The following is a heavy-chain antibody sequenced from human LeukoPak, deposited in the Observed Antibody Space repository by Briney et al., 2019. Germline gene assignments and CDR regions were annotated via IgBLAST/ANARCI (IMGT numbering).Heavy chain of an antibody. V-gene: IGHV3-33*06. Sequence: GGSLRLSCAASGFTFSHYGMHWVRQTPGAGLEWLAVIWSDGSDKYYAKSVKGRFTISRDNSKNSLFLKMNSLRAEDTDVYYCAKDAQRGFDYSNSLQNWGQGILVTVSS. CDR1: GFTFSHYG. D-gene: IGHD4-11*01. CDR2: IWSDGSDK. J-gene: IGHJ1*01. CDR3: AKDAQRGFDYSNSLQN.